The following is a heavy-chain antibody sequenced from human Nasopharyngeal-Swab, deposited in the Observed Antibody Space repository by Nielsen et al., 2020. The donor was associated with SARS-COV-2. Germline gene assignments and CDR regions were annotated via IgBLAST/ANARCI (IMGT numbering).Heavy chain of an antibody. J-gene: IGHJ4*02. CDR2: ISSSGSTI. Sequence: GESLKLSCAASGFPFSDYYMSWIRQAPGKGLEWVSYISSSGSTIYYADSVKGRFTISRDNAKNSLYLQMNSLRAEDTAVYYCARDQSGSYNFDYWGQGTLVTVSS. CDR1: GFPFSDYY. V-gene: IGHV3-11*01. D-gene: IGHD1-26*01. CDR3: ARDQSGSYNFDY.